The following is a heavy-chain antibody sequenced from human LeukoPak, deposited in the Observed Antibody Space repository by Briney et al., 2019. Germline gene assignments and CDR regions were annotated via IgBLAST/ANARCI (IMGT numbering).Heavy chain of an antibody. J-gene: IGHJ1*01. CDR1: GGSISSGSYY. Sequence: SQTLSLTCTVSGGSISSGSYYWSWIRQPAGKGLEWIGRIYTSGSTNYNPSLKSRVTISVDTSKNQFSLKLSSVTAADTAVYYCASGKRFGQEYFQHWGQGTLVTVSS. CDR3: ASGKRFGQEYFQH. D-gene: IGHD3-16*01. V-gene: IGHV4-61*02. CDR2: IYTSGST.